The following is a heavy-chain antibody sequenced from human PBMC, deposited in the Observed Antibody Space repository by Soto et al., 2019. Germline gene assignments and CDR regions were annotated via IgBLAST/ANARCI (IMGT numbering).Heavy chain of an antibody. CDR3: ARDRVSIDV. D-gene: IGHD3-10*01. J-gene: IGHJ6*02. V-gene: IGHV1-46*01. CDR2: INPATGIT. CDR1: GSTFTRYY. Sequence: VASVKVSCKASGSTFTRYYINWVRQAPGQGLEWMGIINPATGITNYAQNFEGRITMTRDTSTSTVYMELSSLRSDDTAVYYCARDRVSIDVWCHGTTVTVSS.